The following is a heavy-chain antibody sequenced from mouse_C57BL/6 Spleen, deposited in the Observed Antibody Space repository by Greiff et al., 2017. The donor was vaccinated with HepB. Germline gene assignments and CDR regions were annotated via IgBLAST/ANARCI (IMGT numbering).Heavy chain of an antibody. CDR2: IHPNSGST. D-gene: IGHD1-1*01. CDR1: GYTFTSYW. V-gene: IGHV1-64*01. Sequence: VQLQQPGAELVKPGASVKLSCKASGYTFTSYWMHWVKQRPGQGLEWIGMIHPNSGSTNYNEKFKSKATLTVDKSSSTAYMQLSSLTSEDSAVYYCARSAYGSSHWYFDVWGTGTTVTVSS. CDR3: ARSAYGSSHWYFDV. J-gene: IGHJ1*03.